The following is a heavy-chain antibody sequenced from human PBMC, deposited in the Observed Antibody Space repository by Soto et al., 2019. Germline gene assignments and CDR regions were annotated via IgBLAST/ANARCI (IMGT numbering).Heavy chain of an antibody. V-gene: IGHV4-39*01. Sequence: SETLSLTCTVSGGSISSSSYYWGWIRQPPGKGLEWIGSIYYSGSTYYNPSLKSRVTISVDTSKNQFSLKLSSVTAADTAVYYCARRGLQEQYYFDYWGQGTLVTVSS. D-gene: IGHD1-26*01. CDR2: IYYSGST. CDR1: GGSISSSSYY. J-gene: IGHJ4*02. CDR3: ARRGLQEQYYFDY.